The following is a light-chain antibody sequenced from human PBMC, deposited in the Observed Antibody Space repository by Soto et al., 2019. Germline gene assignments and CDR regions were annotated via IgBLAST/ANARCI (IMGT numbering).Light chain of an antibody. Sequence: QSVLTQPPSASGTPGQRVTISCSGSTSNLGSNFVYWYQQVPGAAPKLLISRNDQRPSGVPDRFSGSKSGTSASLAISGLRSEDEADYHCAAWDDSLSGVEFGGGTKLTVL. J-gene: IGLJ3*02. CDR3: AAWDDSLSGVE. V-gene: IGLV1-47*01. CDR1: TSNLGSNF. CDR2: RND.